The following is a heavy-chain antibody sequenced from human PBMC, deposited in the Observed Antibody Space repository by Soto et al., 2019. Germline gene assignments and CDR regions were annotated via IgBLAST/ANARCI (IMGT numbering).Heavy chain of an antibody. D-gene: IGHD6-6*01. J-gene: IGHJ6*02. V-gene: IGHV6-1*01. CDR1: GDSVSSNSAA. CDR3: ASEGSIAAREGPYYYYYYGMDV. CDR2: TYYRSKWYN. Sequence: SETLSLTCAISGDSVSSNSAAWNWIRQSPSRGLEWLGRTYYRSKWYNDYAVSVKSRITINPDTSKNQFSLQLNSVTPEDTAVYYCASEGSIAAREGPYYYYYYGMDVWGPGTTVTVSS.